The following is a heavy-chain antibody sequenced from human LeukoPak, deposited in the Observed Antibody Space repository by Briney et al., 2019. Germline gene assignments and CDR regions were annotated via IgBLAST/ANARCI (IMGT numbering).Heavy chain of an antibody. J-gene: IGHJ6*02. D-gene: IGHD3-10*01. V-gene: IGHV1-18*01. Sequence: GASVKVSCKASGYTFTSYGISWVRQAPGQRLEWMGWISAYNGNTNYAQKLQGRVTMTTGTSTSTAYMELRSLRSDDTAVYYCARDYPYYYGSGSFGSGMDVWGQGTTVTVSS. CDR1: GYTFTSYG. CDR3: ARDYPYYYGSGSFGSGMDV. CDR2: ISAYNGNT.